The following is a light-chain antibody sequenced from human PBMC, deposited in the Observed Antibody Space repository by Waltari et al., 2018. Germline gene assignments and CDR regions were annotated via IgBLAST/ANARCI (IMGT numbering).Light chain of an antibody. Sequence: SYVLTQAPSVSVAPGETARITCGGNNIADKNVPWYQQKPGQAPVLVIFYDSDRPSGIPERFAGSNSGNTATLTISRAEAGDEADYYCQVWDTSIDLSVFGTGTKVTVL. CDR2: YDS. CDR1: NIADKN. J-gene: IGLJ1*01. CDR3: QVWDTSIDLSV. V-gene: IGLV3-21*04.